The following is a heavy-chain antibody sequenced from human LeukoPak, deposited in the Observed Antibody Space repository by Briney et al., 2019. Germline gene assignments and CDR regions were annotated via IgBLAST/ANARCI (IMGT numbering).Heavy chain of an antibody. J-gene: IGHJ4*02. CDR1: GFTFSSYA. CDR3: ARDRRPYDFWSGYYGSSFDY. V-gene: IGHV3-30*04. D-gene: IGHD3-3*01. Sequence: GGSLRLSCAASGFTFSSYAMHWVRQAPGKGLEWVAVISYDGSNKYYADSVKGRFTISRDNSKNTLYLQMNSLRAEDTAVYYCARDRRPYDFWSGYYGSSFDYWGQGTLVTVSS. CDR2: ISYDGSNK.